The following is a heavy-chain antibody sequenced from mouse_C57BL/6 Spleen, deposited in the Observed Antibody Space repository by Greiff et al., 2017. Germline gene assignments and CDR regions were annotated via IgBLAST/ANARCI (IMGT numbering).Heavy chain of an antibody. D-gene: IGHD2-5*01. CDR2: IYPGDGDT. CDR1: GYAFSSSW. V-gene: IGHV1-82*01. J-gene: IGHJ1*03. CDR3: ARLNSNYWYFDV. Sequence: QVQLKQSGPELVKPGASVKISCKASGYAFSSSWMNWVKQRPGKGLEWIGRIYPGDGDTNYNGKFKGKATLTADKSSSTAYMQLSSLTSEDSAVYFCARLNSNYWYFDVWGTGTTVTVSS.